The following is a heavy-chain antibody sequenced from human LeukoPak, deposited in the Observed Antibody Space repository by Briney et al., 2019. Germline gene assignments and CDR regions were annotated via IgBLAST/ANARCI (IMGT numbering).Heavy chain of an antibody. V-gene: IGHV3-23*01. Sequence: GGSLRLSCVASGFPFSNYAMTWVRPAPEKGLEWGSGICDSGVTSYCADSVKGRFTISRDNSKNTLYLQMNSLRAKATAVYYWAKAFNVHSGSSYVTFDYWGQGTLVTVSS. CDR3: AKAFNVHSGSSYVTFDY. D-gene: IGHD3-10*01. CDR1: GFPFSNYA. CDR2: ICDSGVTS. J-gene: IGHJ4*02.